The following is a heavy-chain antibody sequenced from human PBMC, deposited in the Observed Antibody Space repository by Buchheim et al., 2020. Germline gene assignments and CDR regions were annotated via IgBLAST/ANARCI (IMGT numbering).Heavy chain of an antibody. Sequence: QVQLQQWGAGLLKPSETLSLTCAVYGGSFSGYYWSWIRQPPGKGLEWIGEINHSGSTNYNPSLKSRVTISVDTSQNQFSLKLSSVTAADTAVYYCARRASYGAARPTPWGQGTL. CDR1: GGSFSGYY. J-gene: IGHJ5*02. CDR2: INHSGST. CDR3: ARRASYGAARPTP. D-gene: IGHD6-6*01. V-gene: IGHV4-34*01.